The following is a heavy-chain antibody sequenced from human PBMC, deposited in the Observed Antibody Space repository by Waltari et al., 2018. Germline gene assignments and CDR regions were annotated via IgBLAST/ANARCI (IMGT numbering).Heavy chain of an antibody. Sequence: QVQLQQWGAGLLKPSETLSLTCAVYGGSFSGYYWSWIRQPPGKGLEWIGYIYYSGSTYYNPSLKSLVTISVDTSKNQFSLKLSSVTAADTAVYYCAGASYGYDYWGQGTLVTVSS. V-gene: IGHV4-34*01. CDR3: AGASYGYDY. CDR1: GGSFSGYY. CDR2: IYYSGST. D-gene: IGHD5-18*01. J-gene: IGHJ4*02.